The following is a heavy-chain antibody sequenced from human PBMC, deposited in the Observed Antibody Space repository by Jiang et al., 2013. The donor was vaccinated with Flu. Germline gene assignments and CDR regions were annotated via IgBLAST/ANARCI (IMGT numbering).Heavy chain of an antibody. Sequence: SGAEVKKPGESLKISCKTSGYSFTTYWIGWVRQMPGKGLEWMGIIYPDDSDTRYGPSFQGRVTISVDKSISTAYLHWAGLKTSDTAMYYCARSEGGSRWYGGVDFWGQGTLITVSS. CDR1: GYSFTTYW. CDR3: ARSEGGSRWYGGVDF. J-gene: IGHJ4*02. V-gene: IGHV5-51*01. D-gene: IGHD6-13*01. CDR2: IYPDDSDT.